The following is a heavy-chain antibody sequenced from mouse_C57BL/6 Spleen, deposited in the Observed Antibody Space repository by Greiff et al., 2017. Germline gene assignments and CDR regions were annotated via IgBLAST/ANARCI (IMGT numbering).Heavy chain of an antibody. V-gene: IGHV1-69*01. CDR1: GYTFTSYW. Sequence: VQLQQPGAELVMPGASVKLSCKASGYTFTSYWMHWVKQRPGQGLEWIGEIDPSDSYTNYNQKFKGKSTLTVDKSSSTAYMQLSSLTSEDSAVYYCARSTSGAMDDWGQGTSVTVSS. CDR2: IDPSDSYT. D-gene: IGHD1-3*01. CDR3: ARSTSGAMDD. J-gene: IGHJ4*01.